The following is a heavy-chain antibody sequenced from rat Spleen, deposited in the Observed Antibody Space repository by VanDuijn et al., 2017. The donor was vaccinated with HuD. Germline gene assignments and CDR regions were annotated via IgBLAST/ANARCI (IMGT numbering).Heavy chain of an antibody. V-gene: IGHV2-41*01. CDR3: ARSGRIRGGMDA. D-gene: IGHD1-6*01. Sequence: QVQLKESGPGLVQPSQTLSLTCTVAGFSLTSYNVHWVRQPPGKGLEWMGVIWNTGGTRYNSALQSRLSISRDTSKSQVFLKMNNLQTEDTAMYFCARSGRIRGGMDAWGQGASVTVSS. CDR1: GFSLTSYN. CDR2: IWNTGGT. J-gene: IGHJ4*01.